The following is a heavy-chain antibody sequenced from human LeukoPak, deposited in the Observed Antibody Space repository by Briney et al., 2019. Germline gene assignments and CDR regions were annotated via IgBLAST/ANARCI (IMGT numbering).Heavy chain of an antibody. CDR1: GGSISSGDYY. D-gene: IGHD3-10*01. V-gene: IGHV4-30-4*01. CDR2: IYYSGST. Sequence: SETLSLTCTVSGGSISSGDYYWSWIRQPPGKGLEWIGYIYYSGSTYYNPSLKSRVTISVDTSKNQFSLKLSSVTAADTAVYYCARDDGSGSYYPDYYYYGMDDWGKGTTVTVSS. J-gene: IGHJ6*04. CDR3: ARDDGSGSYYPDYYYYGMDD.